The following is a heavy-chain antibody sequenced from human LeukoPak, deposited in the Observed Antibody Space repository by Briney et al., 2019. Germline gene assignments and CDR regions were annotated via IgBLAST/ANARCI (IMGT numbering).Heavy chain of an antibody. Sequence: SGTLSLTCAVYGGSFSTYYWSWIRQTPGRGLEWIGEINHSGGTNYNPSLKSRVSISIDTSKNEFSLKLSSVTAADTAVYYCASRHYPWYMDVWGKGTTVTVSS. V-gene: IGHV4-34*01. CDR1: GGSFSTYY. CDR2: INHSGGT. CDR3: ASRHYPWYMDV. D-gene: IGHD3-10*01. J-gene: IGHJ6*03.